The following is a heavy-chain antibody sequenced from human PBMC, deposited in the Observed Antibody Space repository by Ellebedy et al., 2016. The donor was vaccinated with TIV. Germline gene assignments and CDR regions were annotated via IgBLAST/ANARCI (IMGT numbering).Heavy chain of an antibody. CDR2: ISWNSGSI. CDR1: GFTFDDYA. V-gene: IGHV3-9*01. CDR3: AKDIEQLVRGNAFDI. J-gene: IGHJ3*02. Sequence: GGSLRLSXAASGFTFDDYAMHWVRQAPGKGLEWVSGISWNSGSIGYADSVKGRFTISRDNAKNSLYLQMNSLRAEDTALYYCAKDIEQLVRGNAFDIWGQGTMVTVSS. D-gene: IGHD6-6*01.